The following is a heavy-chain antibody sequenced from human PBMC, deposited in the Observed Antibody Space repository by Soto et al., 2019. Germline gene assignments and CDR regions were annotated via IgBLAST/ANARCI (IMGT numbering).Heavy chain of an antibody. J-gene: IGHJ4*02. D-gene: IGHD3-16*02. CDR3: VRGGNYVWGSYQD. CDR2: INGDGSIT. Sequence: EVQLVESGGGLGQPGGSLRLSCAASGFTFRNYWMHWVRQAPGKGLVWVSHINGDGSITAYADSVRGRFTISRDDAKNTLFLQMNSLRPEDTAVYYCVRGGNYVWGSYQDWGQGTLVTVSS. V-gene: IGHV3-74*01. CDR1: GFTFRNYW.